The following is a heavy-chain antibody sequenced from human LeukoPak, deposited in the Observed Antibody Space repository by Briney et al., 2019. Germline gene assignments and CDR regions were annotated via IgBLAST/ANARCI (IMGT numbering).Heavy chain of an antibody. CDR2: MNPNSGNT. Sequence: ASVKVSCKASGYTFTGYDINWVRQATGQGLEWMGWMNPNSGNTGYAQKFQGRVTITRNTSISTAYMELSSLRSEDTAVYYCARGGRYCSGGSCYYMDVWGKGTTVTVSS. CDR3: ARGGRYCSGGSCYYMDV. V-gene: IGHV1-8*03. CDR1: GYTFTGYD. D-gene: IGHD2-15*01. J-gene: IGHJ6*03.